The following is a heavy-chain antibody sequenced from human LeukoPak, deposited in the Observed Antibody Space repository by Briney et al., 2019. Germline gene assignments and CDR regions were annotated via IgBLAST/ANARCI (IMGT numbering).Heavy chain of an antibody. CDR1: GGSIRSHY. Sequence: SETLSLTCTASGGSIRSHYWNWIRQPPGKGLEWIGHIYYSGSTTYNPSLKSRVTISVDTSMNQFSLKLSSVTAADTAVYYCARALSGYLVAFDYWGQGALVTVSS. CDR2: IYYSGST. D-gene: IGHD3-22*01. CDR3: ARALSGYLVAFDY. V-gene: IGHV4-59*11. J-gene: IGHJ4*02.